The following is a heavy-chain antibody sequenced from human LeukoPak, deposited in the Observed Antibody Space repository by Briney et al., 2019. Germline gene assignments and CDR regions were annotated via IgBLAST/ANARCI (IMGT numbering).Heavy chain of an antibody. CDR2: INSDGSST. D-gene: IGHD3-9*01. Sequence: GGSLRLSCAASGFTFSSYWMHWVRQAPGKGLVWVSRINSDGSSTSYADSVKGRFSISRDNAKNTLYLQMNSLRAEDTAVYYCARELRYFDWLPEPFDYWGQGTLVTVSS. V-gene: IGHV3-74*01. CDR3: ARELRYFDWLPEPFDY. J-gene: IGHJ4*02. CDR1: GFTFSSYW.